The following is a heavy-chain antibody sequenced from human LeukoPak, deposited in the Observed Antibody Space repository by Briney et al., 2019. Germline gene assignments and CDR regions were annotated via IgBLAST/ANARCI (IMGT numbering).Heavy chain of an antibody. J-gene: IGHJ6*02. CDR1: GGSISSYY. D-gene: IGHD3-3*01. Sequence: SETLSLTCTVSGGSISSYYWSWIRQPPGKGLEWIGYIYYSGSTNYNPSLKSRVTISVDTSKNQFSLKLSSVTAADTAVYYCARGYYDFWSGSPWPDYYYYYGMDVWGQGTTVTVSS. CDR2: IYYSGST. CDR3: ARGYYDFWSGSPWPDYYYYYGMDV. V-gene: IGHV4-59*01.